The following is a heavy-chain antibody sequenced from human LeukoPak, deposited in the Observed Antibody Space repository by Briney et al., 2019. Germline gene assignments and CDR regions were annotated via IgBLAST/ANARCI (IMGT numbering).Heavy chain of an antibody. CDR3: ARLASMNSFDI. J-gene: IGHJ3*02. D-gene: IGHD2/OR15-2a*01. CDR2: ISPGDSDT. Sequence: GASLKISCKGSGYSSTNYWIGWVRQLPGKGLEWMGIISPGDSDTTYNPSFQGQVTISADKSITTAYLQWSSLKASDTAMYYCARLASMNSFDIWGQGTMVTVSS. CDR1: GYSSTNYW. V-gene: IGHV5-51*01.